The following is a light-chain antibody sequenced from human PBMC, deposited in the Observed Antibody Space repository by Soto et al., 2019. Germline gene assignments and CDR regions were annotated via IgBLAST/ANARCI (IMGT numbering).Light chain of an antibody. CDR3: QQYGSSLFT. CDR2: GRS. J-gene: IGKJ3*01. CDR1: QSVSSKY. V-gene: IGKV3-20*01. Sequence: EIVLTQSPGTLSLSPGERATLSCRASQSVSSKYLAWYQQKPGQAPRVLIYGRSIRASGVPERFSGGGSGTDFTLSITRLEPEDFAVYYCQQYGSSLFTFGPGTKVDIK.